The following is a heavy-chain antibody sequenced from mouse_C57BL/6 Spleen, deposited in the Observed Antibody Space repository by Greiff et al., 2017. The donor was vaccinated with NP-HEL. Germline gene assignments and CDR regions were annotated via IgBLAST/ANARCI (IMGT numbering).Heavy chain of an antibody. Sequence: VKLVESGPGLVAPSQSLSITCTVSGFSLTSYAISWVRQPPGKGLEWLGVIWTGGGTNYNSALKSRLSISKDNSKSQVFLKMNSLQTDDTARYYCARTSNYYGSSPHWYFDVWGTGTTVTVSS. CDR3: ARTSNYYGSSPHWYFDV. D-gene: IGHD1-1*01. CDR2: IWTGGGT. J-gene: IGHJ1*03. V-gene: IGHV2-9-1*01. CDR1: GFSLTSYA.